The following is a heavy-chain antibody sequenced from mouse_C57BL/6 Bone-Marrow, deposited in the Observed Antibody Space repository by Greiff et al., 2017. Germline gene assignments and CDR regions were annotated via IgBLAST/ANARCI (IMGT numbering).Heavy chain of an antibody. J-gene: IGHJ4*01. CDR2: IDPENGDT. Sequence: EVQGVESGAELVRPGASVKLSCTASGFNIKDDYMPWVKQRPEQGLEWIGWIDPENGDTEYASKFQGKATITADTSSNTAYLQLSSLTSEDTAVYYCTTPLYFSMDYWGQGTSVTVSS. D-gene: IGHD6-1*01. V-gene: IGHV14-4*01. CDR1: GFNIKDDY. CDR3: TTPLYFSMDY.